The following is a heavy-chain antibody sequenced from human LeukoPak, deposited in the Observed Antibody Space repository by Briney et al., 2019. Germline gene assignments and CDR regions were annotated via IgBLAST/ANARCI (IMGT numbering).Heavy chain of an antibody. CDR2: IYYSGST. D-gene: IGHD3-10*01. Sequence: SETLSLTCTVSGGSISSGGYYWSWIRQHPGKGLEWIGYIYYSGSTYYNPSLKSRVTISVDTSKNQFSLKLSSVTAADTAVYYCARGGIWFGELSFDYWGQGTLVTVSS. CDR1: GGSISSGGYY. CDR3: ARGGIWFGELSFDY. V-gene: IGHV4-31*03. J-gene: IGHJ4*02.